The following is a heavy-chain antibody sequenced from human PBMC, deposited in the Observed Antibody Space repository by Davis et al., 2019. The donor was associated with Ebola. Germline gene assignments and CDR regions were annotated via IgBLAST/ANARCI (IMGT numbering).Heavy chain of an antibody. J-gene: IGHJ6*02. CDR2: IYPGDSDT. D-gene: IGHD5-18*01. Sequence: GESLKISCKGSGYSFTSYWIGWVRQMPGKGLEWMGIIYPGDSDTRYSPSFQGQVTISADKSISTAYLQWSSLKASDTAMYYCARLAGYSTRDPGYYYGMDVWGQGTTVTVSS. V-gene: IGHV5-51*01. CDR1: GYSFTSYW. CDR3: ARLAGYSTRDPGYYYGMDV.